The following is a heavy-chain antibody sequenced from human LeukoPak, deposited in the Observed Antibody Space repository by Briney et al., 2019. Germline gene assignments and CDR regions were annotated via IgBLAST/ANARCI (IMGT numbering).Heavy chain of an antibody. CDR1: GFTVSSNY. J-gene: IGHJ3*02. Sequence: GGSLRLSCAASGFTVSSNYMSWVRQAPGKGLEWVSVIYSGGSTYYADSVKGRFTISRDNPKNTLYLQMNSLRAEDTAVYYCARGFTMVRGVWGAFDIWGQGTMVTVSS. V-gene: IGHV3-66*01. CDR3: ARGFTMVRGVWGAFDI. D-gene: IGHD3-10*01. CDR2: IYSGGST.